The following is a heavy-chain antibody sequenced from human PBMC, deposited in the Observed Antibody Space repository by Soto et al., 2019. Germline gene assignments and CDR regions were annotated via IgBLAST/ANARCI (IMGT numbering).Heavy chain of an antibody. D-gene: IGHD2-2*01. CDR3: ASYQRGL. CDR1: GDSVSSGNYY. V-gene: IGHV4-61*01. J-gene: IGHJ4*02. CDR2: IHYSGIT. Sequence: QVQLQESGPGLAKPSETLSLTCTVSGDSVSSGNYYWSWIRQPPGKGLEWIAYIHYSGITNYNPSLKSRVTISIDTSKNQLSLKMNSVTAADTAMYYCASYQRGLWGQGTLVTVSS.